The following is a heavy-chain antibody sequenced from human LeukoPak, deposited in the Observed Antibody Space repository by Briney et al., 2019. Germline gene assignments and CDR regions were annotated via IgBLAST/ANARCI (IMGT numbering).Heavy chain of an antibody. CDR1: GFTFSDFA. CDR3: PREDGGGDCYFDY. D-gene: IGHD2-21*02. V-gene: IGHV3-48*04. Sequence: GGSLRLSCAASGFTFSDFALHCVRDAPGEGLECVSYISSNGSTIYYADSVTRRSTIYRANAKNSMYLPMNSMRAEDTAVYYCPREDGGGDCYFDYWGQGTLVTVSS. J-gene: IGHJ4*02. CDR2: ISSNGSTI.